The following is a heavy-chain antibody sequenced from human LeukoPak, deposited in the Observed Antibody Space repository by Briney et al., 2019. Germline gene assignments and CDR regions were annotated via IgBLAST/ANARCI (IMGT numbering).Heavy chain of an antibody. CDR3: ARDRALVRELWSASAFDY. D-gene: IGHD5-18*01. V-gene: IGHV1-69*04. Sequence: ASVKVSCKASGGTFITYAISWVRQAPGKGLEWMGRIIPILGITNYAQKFQGRVTITADKSTNTAYMELSNLRSEDTAVYYCARDRALVRELWSASAFDYWGQGTRVAVSS. J-gene: IGHJ4*02. CDR1: GGTFITYA. CDR2: IIPILGIT.